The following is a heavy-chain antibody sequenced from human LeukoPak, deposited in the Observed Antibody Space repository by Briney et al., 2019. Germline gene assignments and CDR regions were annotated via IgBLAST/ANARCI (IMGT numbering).Heavy chain of an antibody. CDR1: GFTFSSYA. V-gene: IGHV3-30*01. Sequence: GGSLRLSCAASGFTFSSYAMHWVRQAPGKGLEWVAVISYDGSNKYYADSVKGRFTISRDNSKNTLYLQINSLRAEDTAVYYCASSKSMVRGVIIDWGQGTLVTVSS. CDR3: ASSKSMVRGVIID. D-gene: IGHD3-10*01. J-gene: IGHJ4*02. CDR2: ISYDGSNK.